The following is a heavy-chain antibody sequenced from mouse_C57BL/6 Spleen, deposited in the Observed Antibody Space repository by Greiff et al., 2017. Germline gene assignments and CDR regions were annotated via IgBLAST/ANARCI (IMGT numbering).Heavy chain of an antibody. D-gene: IGHD2-5*01. J-gene: IGHJ2*01. CDR1: GFNIKDYY. Sequence: EVKVEESGAELVRPGASVKLSCTASGFNIKDYYMHWVKQRPEQGLEWIGRIDPEDGDTEYAPKFQGKATMTADTSSNTAYLQLSSLTSEDTAVYYCTTHYSNPYFDYWGQGTTLTVSS. CDR2: IDPEDGDT. V-gene: IGHV14-1*01. CDR3: TTHYSNPYFDY.